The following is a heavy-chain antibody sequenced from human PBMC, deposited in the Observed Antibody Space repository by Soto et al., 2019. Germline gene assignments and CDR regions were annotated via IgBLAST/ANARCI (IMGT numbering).Heavy chain of an antibody. J-gene: IGHJ5*02. V-gene: IGHV6-1*01. CDR1: GDSVSSNSA. Sequence: PSQTLSLTCAISGDSVSSNSAWNWIRQSPSRGLEWLGRTYYRSRWYNDYASSVKSRITINPDTFKNQFSLQLNSVTPEDTAVYYCARVDLTGSNCFDPWGQGTPVTVSS. CDR3: ARVDLTGSNCFDP. D-gene: IGHD3-9*01. CDR2: TYYRSRWYN.